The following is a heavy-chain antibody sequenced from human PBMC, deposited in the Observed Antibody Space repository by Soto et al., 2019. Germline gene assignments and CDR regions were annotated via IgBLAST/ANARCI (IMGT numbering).Heavy chain of an antibody. Sequence: EVHLVESGGDLVQPGGSLRLSCVASGFTFSSQWMTWVRQAPGKGLEWVANIKEDGSDIYYADSVKGRFTISRDNAKKALYLQMNSLRAEDTAVYYCGRDSGTFHIDCWGQGTLVTVS. CDR1: GFTFSSQW. CDR2: IKEDGSDI. V-gene: IGHV3-7*04. D-gene: IGHD1-26*01. J-gene: IGHJ4*02. CDR3: GRDSGTFHIDC.